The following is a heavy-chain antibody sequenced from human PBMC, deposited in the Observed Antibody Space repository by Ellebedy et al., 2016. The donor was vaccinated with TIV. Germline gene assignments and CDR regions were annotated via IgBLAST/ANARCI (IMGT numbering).Heavy chain of an antibody. D-gene: IGHD6-19*01. CDR3: ARLRDALADEIDF. Sequence: ASVKVSXXTSGYSFTKHWIAWVRQMPGKGLEWMGFIYPDDSDARYSPSFQGQVTISSDKSINTAYLQWSGLKASDTAIYYCARLRDALADEIDFWGQGTLVTVSS. J-gene: IGHJ4*02. CDR1: GYSFTKHW. V-gene: IGHV5-51*01. CDR2: IYPDDSDA.